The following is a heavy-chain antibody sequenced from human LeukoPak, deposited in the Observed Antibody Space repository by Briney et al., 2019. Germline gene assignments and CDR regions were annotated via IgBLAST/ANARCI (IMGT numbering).Heavy chain of an antibody. V-gene: IGHV4-39*01. CDR1: GGSISSSSYY. CDR3: ARPVLRYFDWLEGYFDY. CDR2: IYYSGST. Sequence: PSETLSLTCTVSGGSISSSSYYWGWIRQPPGKGLEWIGSIYYSGSTYYNPSLKSRVTISVDTSKNQFSLKLSSVTAADTAVYYCARPVLRYFDWLEGYFDYWGQGTLVTVSS. D-gene: IGHD3-9*01. J-gene: IGHJ4*02.